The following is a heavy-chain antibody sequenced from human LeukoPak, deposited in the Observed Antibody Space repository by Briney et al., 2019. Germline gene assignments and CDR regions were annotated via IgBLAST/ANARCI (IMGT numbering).Heavy chain of an antibody. J-gene: IGHJ4*02. Sequence: NPSETLSLTCTVSGGSISSSSYYWGWIRQPPGKGLEWIGNIYYSGSTYYNPSLESRVTMSLDTSKNQFSLKLSSVTAADTAVYYCARDGAQLGNYFDYWGQGTLVTVSS. V-gene: IGHV4-39*07. CDR2: IYYSGST. D-gene: IGHD6-13*01. CDR3: ARDGAQLGNYFDY. CDR1: GGSISSSSYY.